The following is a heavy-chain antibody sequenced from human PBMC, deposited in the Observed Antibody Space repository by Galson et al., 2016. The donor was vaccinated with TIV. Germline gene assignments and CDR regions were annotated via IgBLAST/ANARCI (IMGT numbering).Heavy chain of an antibody. D-gene: IGHD1-1*01. CDR3: VTATTTPHDY. J-gene: IGHJ4*02. Sequence: LRLSCAASGFAFSRYSIHWVRQTPGKGLEWISFISISGGAIYYAHSVQGRFTISRDNAKNSLYLQMNSLRGDDTAIYYCVTATTTPHDYWGQGTLVTVSS. CDR1: GFAFSRYS. CDR2: ISISGGAI. V-gene: IGHV3-48*01.